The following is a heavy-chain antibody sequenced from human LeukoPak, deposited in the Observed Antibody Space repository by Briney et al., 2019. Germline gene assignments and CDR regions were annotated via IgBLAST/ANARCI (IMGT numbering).Heavy chain of an antibody. J-gene: IGHJ4*02. CDR3: ARRDGDNDRGFDC. CDR2: IWYDGSKK. Sequence: GGPLRLSCAASEFTFSSYGMHWVRQAPGKGLEWVAVIWYDGSKKYYADSVKGRFTISRDNSKNTLYLQMNSLRAEDTAVYYCARRDGDNDRGFDCWGQGTLVTVSS. V-gene: IGHV3-33*01. D-gene: IGHD4-23*01. CDR1: EFTFSSYG.